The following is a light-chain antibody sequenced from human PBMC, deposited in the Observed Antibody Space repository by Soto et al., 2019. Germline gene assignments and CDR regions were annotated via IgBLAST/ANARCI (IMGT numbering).Light chain of an antibody. J-gene: IGKJ2*01. CDR3: QQYNSYSPYT. CDR2: DAS. V-gene: IGKV1-5*01. Sequence: DIQMTQSPSTLSASVGERVTITCRASQSISSWLAWYQQKPGKDPKLLIYDASSLESGVPSRFIGSGSGTEFTLTISSLQPDDFATYSCQQYNSYSPYTFGQGTKLEIK. CDR1: QSISSW.